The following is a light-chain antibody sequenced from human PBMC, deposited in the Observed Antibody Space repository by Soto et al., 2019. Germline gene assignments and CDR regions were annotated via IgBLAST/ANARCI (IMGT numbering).Light chain of an antibody. V-gene: IGKV1-33*01. J-gene: IGKJ1*01. CDR3: QQYDNLPPGT. Sequence: DIQMTQSPSSLSASLGDRVTVSCRASQKIHNFVNWYQQKPGKAPKLLIYDASNLETGVPSRFSGSGSGTDFTFTISSLQPEDIATYYCQQYDNLPPGTFGQGTKVDIK. CDR1: QKIHNF. CDR2: DAS.